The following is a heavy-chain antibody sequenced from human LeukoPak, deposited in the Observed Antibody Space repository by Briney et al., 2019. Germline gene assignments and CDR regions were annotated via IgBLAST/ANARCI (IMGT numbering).Heavy chain of an antibody. D-gene: IGHD3-3*01. CDR2: ISAYNGNT. CDR1: GYTFTSYG. Sequence: ASVKVSCKAPGYTFTSYGISWVRQAPGQGLEWMGWISAYNGNTNYAQKLQGRVTMTTDTSTSTAYMELRSLRSDDTAVYYCAREAGGYDFWSGYSWFDPWGQGTLVTVSS. CDR3: AREAGGYDFWSGYSWFDP. J-gene: IGHJ5*02. V-gene: IGHV1-18*01.